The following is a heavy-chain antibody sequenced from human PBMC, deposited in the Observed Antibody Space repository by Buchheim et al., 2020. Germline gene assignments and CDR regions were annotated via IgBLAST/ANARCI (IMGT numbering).Heavy chain of an antibody. D-gene: IGHD3-3*01. CDR1: GGSISSYY. Sequence: QVQLQESGPGLVKPSETLSLTCTVSGGSISSYYWSWIRQPPGKGLEWIGYIYYSGSTNYNPSLKSRVTISVDTSKNQFSLKLSSVTAADTAVYYCARDNWGEFWSGYPHWGQGAL. CDR2: IYYSGST. V-gene: IGHV4-59*01. CDR3: ARDNWGEFWSGYPH. J-gene: IGHJ4*02.